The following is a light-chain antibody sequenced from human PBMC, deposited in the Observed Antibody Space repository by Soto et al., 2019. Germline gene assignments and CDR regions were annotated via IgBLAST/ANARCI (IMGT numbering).Light chain of an antibody. CDR2: AAS. Sequence: EIVLTQSPGTLSLSPGEGATLSCRASQTVSKNYLAWYQQKAGQAPRLVIYAASTRATGIPDRFSGSGSGTDFTLTISRLEPEDFAVYYCQQYGSSGTFGQGTKVDIK. CDR3: QQYGSSGT. V-gene: IGKV3-20*01. J-gene: IGKJ1*01. CDR1: QTVSKNY.